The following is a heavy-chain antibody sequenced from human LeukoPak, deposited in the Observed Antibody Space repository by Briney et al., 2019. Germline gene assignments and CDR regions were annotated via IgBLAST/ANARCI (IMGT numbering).Heavy chain of an antibody. J-gene: IGHJ6*02. D-gene: IGHD6-19*01. CDR1: GDSLTSSGVY. CDR2: AYYGGDT. V-gene: IGHV4-39*01. CDR3: ARLFSSGWPYFYGLGA. Sequence: SETLSLTCTVAGDSLTSSGVYWGWVRQPPGKGLEWVGCAYYGGDTYSNPSLKGRITISFDTSKNQFSLSLSSVTAADTALYFCARLFSSGWPYFYGLGAWGQGTTVTVSS.